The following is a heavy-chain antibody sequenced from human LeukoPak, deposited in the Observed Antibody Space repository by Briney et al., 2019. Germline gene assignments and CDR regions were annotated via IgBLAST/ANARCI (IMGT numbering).Heavy chain of an antibody. CDR1: GYTFTGYY. D-gene: IGHD6-13*01. Sequence: ASVKVSCKASGYTFTGYYMHWVRQAPGQGLEWMGWINPNSGGTNYAQKFQGRVTMTRDTSISTAYMELSRLRSDDTAVYYCARKKDRIAAAGTIDYWGQGTLVTVSS. CDR3: ARKKDRIAAAGTIDY. CDR2: INPNSGGT. J-gene: IGHJ4*02. V-gene: IGHV1-2*02.